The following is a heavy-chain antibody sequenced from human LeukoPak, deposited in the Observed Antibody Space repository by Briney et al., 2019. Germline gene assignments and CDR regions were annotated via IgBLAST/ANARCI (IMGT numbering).Heavy chain of an antibody. CDR3: AFGISYSTYEY. V-gene: IGHV5-51*01. J-gene: IGHJ4*02. Sequence: ESLRLSCKGSGYSFTSYWIGWVRQMPGKGLEWMGVIYPGDSDTIYSPSFQGQVTLSADKSIRTAYLQWSSLKASDTAMYYCAFGISYSTYEYWGQGTLVTVSS. CDR2: IYPGDSDT. D-gene: IGHD1-26*01. CDR1: GYSFTSYW.